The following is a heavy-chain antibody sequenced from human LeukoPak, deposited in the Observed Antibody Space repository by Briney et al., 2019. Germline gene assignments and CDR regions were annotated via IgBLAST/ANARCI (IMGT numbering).Heavy chain of an antibody. CDR2: ISGSSGGT. Sequence: GGSLRLSRAASGFTFSNYAMSWVRQAPGKGLEWVSGISGSSGGTNYADPVKGRFTISRDNSRNTLYLQMNSLRAEDTAVYYCAKDGGATVFYYFDYWGQGTLVTVSS. CDR3: AKDGGATVFYYFDY. J-gene: IGHJ4*02. CDR1: GFTFSNYA. D-gene: IGHD1-1*01. V-gene: IGHV3-23*01.